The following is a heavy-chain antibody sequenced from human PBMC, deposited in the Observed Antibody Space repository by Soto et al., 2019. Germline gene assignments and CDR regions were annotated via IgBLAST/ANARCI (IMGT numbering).Heavy chain of an antibody. J-gene: IGHJ4*02. CDR2: IWYDGSNK. Sequence: PGKSLTLSYAASGLTFSSYGLNWVRQAPGKGLEWVAVIWYDGSNKYYADSVKGRFTISRDNSKNTLYLQMNSLRAEDTAVYYCAASDSSGYYSDYWGQGTLVTVSS. CDR3: AASDSSGYYSDY. V-gene: IGHV3-33*01. D-gene: IGHD3-22*01. CDR1: GLTFSSYG.